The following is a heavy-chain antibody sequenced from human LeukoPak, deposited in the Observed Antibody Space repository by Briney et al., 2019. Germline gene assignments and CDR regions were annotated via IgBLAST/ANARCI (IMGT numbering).Heavy chain of an antibody. V-gene: IGHV1-69*13. D-gene: IGHD5-18*01. CDR3: ARDYNSYGPNRAFDI. Sequence: ASVKVSCKASGGTFSSYAISWVRQAPGQGLEWMGGIIPIFGTANYAQKFQGRVTITADESTSTAYMELSSLRSEDTAVYYCARDYNSYGPNRAFDIWGQGTMVTVSS. CDR2: IIPIFGTA. J-gene: IGHJ3*02. CDR1: GGTFSSYA.